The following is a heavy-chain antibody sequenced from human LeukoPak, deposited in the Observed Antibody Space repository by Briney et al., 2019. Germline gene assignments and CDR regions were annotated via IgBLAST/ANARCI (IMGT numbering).Heavy chain of an antibody. V-gene: IGHV4-61*02. Sequence: SETLSLTCTVSGGSISSGSYYWNWIRQPAGKGLEWIGRIYSSGSTNYNPSLKSRVTISVDTSKNQFSLKLSSVTAADTAVYYCARDYGDYIFDYWGQGTLVTVSS. D-gene: IGHD4-17*01. J-gene: IGHJ4*02. CDR3: ARDYGDYIFDY. CDR2: IYSSGST. CDR1: GGSISSGSYY.